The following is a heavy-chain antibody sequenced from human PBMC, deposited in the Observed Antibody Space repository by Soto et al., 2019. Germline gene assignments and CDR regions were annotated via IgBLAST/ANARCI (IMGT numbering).Heavy chain of an antibody. J-gene: IGHJ6*02. CDR1: GYSFTSYW. CDR3: ARSDYGDYYYYYYYGMDV. V-gene: IGHV5-10-1*01. D-gene: IGHD4-17*01. CDR2: IDPSDSYT. Sequence: PGESLKISCKGSGYSFTSYWISWVRQTPGKGLEWMGRIDPSDSYTNYSPSFQGHVTISADKSISTAYLQWSSLKASDTAMYYCARSDYGDYYYYYYYGMDVWGQGTTVTVSS.